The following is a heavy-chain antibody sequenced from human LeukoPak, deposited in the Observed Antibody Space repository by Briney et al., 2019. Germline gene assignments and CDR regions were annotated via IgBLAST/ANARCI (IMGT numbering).Heavy chain of an antibody. CDR2: INPNSGGT. J-gene: IGHJ4*02. V-gene: IGHV1-2*02. D-gene: IGHD3-3*01. CDR3: ARDPCITIFGVVIAYYFDY. Sequence: VASVKVSCKASGYTFTGYYMHWVRQAPGQGLEWMGWINPNSGGTNYAQKFQGRVTMTRDTSISTAYMELSRLRSDDTAVYYCARDPCITIFGVVIAYYFDYWGQGTLVTVSS. CDR1: GYTFTGYY.